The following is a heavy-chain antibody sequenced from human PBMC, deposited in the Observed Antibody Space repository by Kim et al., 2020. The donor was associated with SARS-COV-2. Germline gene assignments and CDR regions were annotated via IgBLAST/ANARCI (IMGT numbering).Heavy chain of an antibody. D-gene: IGHD2-21*01. Sequence: GGSLRLSCTASGFTFNSHWMSWVRQAPGKGLEWVANTKYDGSTKNYVESMKGRFTISRDNAKNALYRQMNSLRVEDTAVYYCAREGYSNVDFWGQGTLV. V-gene: IGHV3-7*01. CDR2: TKYDGSTK. CDR1: GFTFNSHW. J-gene: IGHJ4*02. CDR3: AREGYSNVDF.